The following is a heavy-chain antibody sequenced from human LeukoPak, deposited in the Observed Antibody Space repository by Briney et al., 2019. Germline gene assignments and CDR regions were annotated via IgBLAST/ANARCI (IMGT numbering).Heavy chain of an antibody. CDR2: IYYSGST. Sequence: SETLSLTCTVSGGSISSYYWSWIRQPPGKGLEWIGYIYYSGSTNYNPSLKSRVTISVDTSKNQFSLKLSSGTAADTAVYYCARDRMDKDGYNYLASDYWGQGTLVTVS. V-gene: IGHV4-59*01. CDR3: ARDRMDKDGYNYLASDY. D-gene: IGHD5-24*01. J-gene: IGHJ4*02. CDR1: GGSISSYY.